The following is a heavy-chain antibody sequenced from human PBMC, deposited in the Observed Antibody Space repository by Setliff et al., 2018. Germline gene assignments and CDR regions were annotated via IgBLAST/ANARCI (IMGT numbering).Heavy chain of an antibody. D-gene: IGHD2-2*01. V-gene: IGHV4-39*01. CDR1: GGSTSRISYY. CDR3: ATCRYQVPYNH. Sequence: SETLSLTCTVPGGSTSRISYYWGWIRQPPGKGLEWIGTIYDSGTTYYNPSLKSRVTISVDTPKNQFSLKLNSVTAADTGVYYCATCRYQVPYNHWGQGTLVTVSS. J-gene: IGHJ5*02. CDR2: IYDSGTT.